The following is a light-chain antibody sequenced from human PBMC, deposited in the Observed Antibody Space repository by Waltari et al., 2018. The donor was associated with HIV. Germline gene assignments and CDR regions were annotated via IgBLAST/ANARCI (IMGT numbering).Light chain of an antibody. V-gene: IGLV2-23*01. CDR1: GSDVGSFNL. CDR2: EGI. CDR3: CSYAGSSNWV. Sequence: QSALTQPASVSGSPGQPIPTPCTGRGSDVGSFNLVSWYQQHPGKAPKLMIYEGIKRPSGVSNRFSGSKSGNTASLTISGLQAEDEADYYCCSYAGSSNWVFGGGTKLTVL. J-gene: IGLJ3*02.